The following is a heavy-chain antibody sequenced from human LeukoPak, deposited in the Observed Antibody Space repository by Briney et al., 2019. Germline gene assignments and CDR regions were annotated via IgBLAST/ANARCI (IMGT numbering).Heavy chain of an antibody. J-gene: IGHJ4*02. D-gene: IGHD5-12*01. CDR3: ATNGGGDSGYGNFDY. CDR1: GFTFDDYA. Sequence: PGRSLRLSCAVYGFTFDDYAMHWVRQVPGKGLEWVSGISWNSDTIDLADSVKGRFTISRDNAKNSLYLQMNRLRAEDTALYYCATNGGGDSGYGNFDYWGQGTLVTVSS. V-gene: IGHV3-9*01. CDR2: ISWNSDTI.